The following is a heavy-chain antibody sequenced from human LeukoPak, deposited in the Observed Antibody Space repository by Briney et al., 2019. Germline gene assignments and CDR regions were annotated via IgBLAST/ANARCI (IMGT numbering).Heavy chain of an antibody. J-gene: IGHJ6*03. Sequence: GGSLRLSSAASGFTFSSYSMNWVRQAPGKGLEWVSSISSSSSYIYYADSVKGRFTISRDNAKNSLYLQMNSLRAEDTAVYYCARGSGVAYYYYSMDVWAKGPRSPSP. D-gene: IGHD3-3*01. CDR2: ISSSSSYI. CDR1: GFTFSSYS. V-gene: IGHV3-21*01. CDR3: ARGSGVAYYYYSMDV.